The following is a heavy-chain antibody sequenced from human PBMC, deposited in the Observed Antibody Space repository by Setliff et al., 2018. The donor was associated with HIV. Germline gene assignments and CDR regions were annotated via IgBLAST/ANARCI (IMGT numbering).Heavy chain of an antibody. Sequence: SETLSLTCAVYGGSFNDQFWTWIRQPPGRGLEWIGEISHSGSTNYNPSLKSRVTISVDTSKNQFSLRLTSMTAADTAVYFCARHGAYYDFLTYYYPRYYFDCWGQGTLVTVSS. CDR1: GGSFNDQF. J-gene: IGHJ4*02. CDR3: ARHGAYYDFLTYYYPRYYFDC. CDR2: ISHSGST. D-gene: IGHD3-9*01. V-gene: IGHV4-34*01.